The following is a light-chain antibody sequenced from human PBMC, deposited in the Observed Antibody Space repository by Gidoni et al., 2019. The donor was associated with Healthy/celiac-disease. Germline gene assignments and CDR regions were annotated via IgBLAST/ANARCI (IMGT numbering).Light chain of an antibody. Sequence: QSALTQPASVSGSPGQSINISCTGTSSDVGRYNLVSWYQQHPGKAPKLMIYEVSKRPSGVSNRFSGSTSGNTASLTISGLQAEDEADYYCCSYAGSSRVFGGGTKLTVL. V-gene: IGLV2-23*02. CDR3: CSYAGSSRV. CDR1: SSDVGRYNL. J-gene: IGLJ3*02. CDR2: EVS.